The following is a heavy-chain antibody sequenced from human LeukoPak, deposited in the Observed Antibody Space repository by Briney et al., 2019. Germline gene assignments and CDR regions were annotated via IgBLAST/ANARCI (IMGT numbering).Heavy chain of an antibody. V-gene: IGHV3-21*01. CDR3: ARDGAAAAGRYFDY. D-gene: IGHD6-13*01. CDR2: ISTTSAYI. CDR1: AFTFSSYN. Sequence: SGGSLRLSCTASAFTFSSYNMNWVRQAPGKGLEWVSSISTTSAYIYYADSVKGRLTTSRDNAKSSLYLEMNSLRAEDTAVYYCARDGAAAAGRYFDYWGQGSLVTVSS. J-gene: IGHJ4*02.